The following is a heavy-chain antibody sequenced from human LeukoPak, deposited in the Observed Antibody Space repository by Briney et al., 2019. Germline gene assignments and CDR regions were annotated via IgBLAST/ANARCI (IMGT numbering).Heavy chain of an antibody. CDR2: TKPDGSAE. CDR3: ARGPNYGDRVDYLDS. J-gene: IGHJ4*02. D-gene: IGHD4-17*01. Sequence: GGSLRLSCAASGFTFRNYWMGWVRQAPGRGLEWVANTKPDGSAEYHAASVRGRFTTSRDNANNLLHLQMNRLRAEDTAVYYWARGPNYGDRVDYLDSWGQGTKVTVSS. V-gene: IGHV3-7*01. CDR1: GFTFRNYW.